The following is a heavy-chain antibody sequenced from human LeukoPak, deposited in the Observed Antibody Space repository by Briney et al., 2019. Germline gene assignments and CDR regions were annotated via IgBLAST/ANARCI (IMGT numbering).Heavy chain of an antibody. CDR1: GFTFSSYG. D-gene: IGHD6-13*01. J-gene: IGHJ4*02. V-gene: IGHV3-30*02. CDR2: IRYDGSNK. CDR3: AGEGGIAAAGLFDY. Sequence: PGGSLRLSCAASGFTFSSYGMHWVRQAPGKGLEWVAFIRYDGSNKYYADSVKGRFTISRDNSKNTLYLQMNSLRAEDTAVYYCAGEGGIAAAGLFDYWGQGTLVTVSS.